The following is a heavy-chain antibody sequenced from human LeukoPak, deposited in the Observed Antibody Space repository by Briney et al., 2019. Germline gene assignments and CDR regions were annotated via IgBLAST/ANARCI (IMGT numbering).Heavy chain of an antibody. Sequence: GGSLRLSCAASGFTFSTYTMSWVRQAPGKGLEWVSYISSSGSTIYYADSVKGRFTISRDNAKNSLYLQMNSLRAEDTAVYYCAREPPLAYCGGDCLETDDYWGQGTLVTVSS. V-gene: IGHV3-48*04. CDR1: GFTFSTYT. CDR3: AREPPLAYCGGDCLETDDY. CDR2: ISSSGSTI. D-gene: IGHD2-21*02. J-gene: IGHJ4*02.